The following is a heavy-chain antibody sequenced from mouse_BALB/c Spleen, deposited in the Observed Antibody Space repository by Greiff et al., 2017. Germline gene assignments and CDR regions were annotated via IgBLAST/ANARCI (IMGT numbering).Heavy chain of an antibody. J-gene: IGHJ2*01. D-gene: IGHD4-1*01. CDR1: GFTFSSYT. CDR3: TKLGPYYFDY. CDR2: ISSGGSYT. Sequence: EVKLVESGGGLVKPGGSLNLSCAASGFTFSSYTMSWVRQTPEKRLEWVATISSGGSYTYYPDSVKGRFTISRDNAKNTLYLQMSSLKSEDTAMYYCTKLGPYYFDYWGQGTTLTVSS. V-gene: IGHV5-6-4*01.